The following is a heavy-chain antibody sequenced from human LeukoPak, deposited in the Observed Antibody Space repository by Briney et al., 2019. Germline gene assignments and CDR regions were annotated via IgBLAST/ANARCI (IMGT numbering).Heavy chain of an antibody. CDR3: AKDRVVTTSLNY. CDR2: IRYDGSNK. D-gene: IGHD4-23*01. CDR1: GFTFSSCG. V-gene: IGHV3-30*02. Sequence: PGGSLRLSCAASGFTFSSCGMHWVRQAPGKGLEWVAFIRYDGSNKYYADSVKGRFTISRDNSKNTLYLQMNSLRAEDTAVYYCAKDRVVTTSLNYWGQGTLVTVSS. J-gene: IGHJ4*01.